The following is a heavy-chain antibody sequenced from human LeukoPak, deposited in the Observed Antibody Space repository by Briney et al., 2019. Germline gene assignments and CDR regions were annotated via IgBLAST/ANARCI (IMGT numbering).Heavy chain of an antibody. V-gene: IGHV1-2*02. J-gene: IGHJ4*02. CDR1: GYTFTRYY. CDR3: ASPPYCNSTSCYLFYYFDY. Sequence: ASVKVSCKASGYTFTRYYMHWVRQAPGQGLEWMGWINPNSGGTNYAQKFQGRVTMTRDTSISTAYMELSRLRSDDTAVYYCASPPYCNSTSCYLFYYFDYWGQGTLVTVSS. CDR2: INPNSGGT. D-gene: IGHD2-2*01.